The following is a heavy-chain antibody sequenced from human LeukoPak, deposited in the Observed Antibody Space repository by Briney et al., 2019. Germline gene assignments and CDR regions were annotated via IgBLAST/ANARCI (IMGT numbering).Heavy chain of an antibody. CDR2: ISWNSGSI. CDR3: AKDVGYSGYVWDY. D-gene: IGHD5-12*01. Sequence: GGSLRLSCAASGFTFDDYAMHWVRQAPGKGLEWVSGISWNSGSIGYADSVKGRFTISRDNAKNSLYLQMNSLRAEDTALYYCAKDVGYSGYVWDYWGQGTLVTVSS. CDR1: GFTFDDYA. J-gene: IGHJ4*02. V-gene: IGHV3-9*01.